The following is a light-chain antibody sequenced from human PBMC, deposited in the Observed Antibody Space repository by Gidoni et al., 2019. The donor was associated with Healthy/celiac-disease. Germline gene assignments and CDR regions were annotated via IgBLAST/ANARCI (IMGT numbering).Light chain of an antibody. J-gene: IGKJ2*01. CDR1: QSVSSSY. V-gene: IGKV3-20*01. Sequence: IVLTQSPGTLSLSPGERATLSCRASQSVSSSYLAWYQQKPGQAPRLLIYGASSSATGIPDRFSGSGSGTDFTLTISRLEPEDFAVYYCQQYGSSPPDTFGQXTKLEIK. CDR2: GAS. CDR3: QQYGSSPPDT.